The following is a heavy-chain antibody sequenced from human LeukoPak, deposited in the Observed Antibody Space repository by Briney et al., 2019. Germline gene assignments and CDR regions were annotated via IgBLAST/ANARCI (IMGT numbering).Heavy chain of an antibody. CDR3: ASRKLGNDY. CDR2: IYHTGST. V-gene: IGHV4-59*02. CDR1: GGSVSDY. Sequence: PSETLSLTCTISGGSVSDYWSWIRPSPGKGLEWIGYIYHTGSTSYSPSLKSRVTISADTSQNQFSLKLSSVTAADTAVYYCASRKLGNDYWGQGTLVTVSS. D-gene: IGHD7-27*01. J-gene: IGHJ4*02.